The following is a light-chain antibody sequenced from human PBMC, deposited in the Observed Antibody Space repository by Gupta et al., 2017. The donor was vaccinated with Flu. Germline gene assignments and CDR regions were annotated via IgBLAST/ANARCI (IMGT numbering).Light chain of an antibody. V-gene: IGLV2-14*01. Sequence: QSALTQPASVSGSPGQSIAISCTGSNSDVGGYNVVSWYQQYPGKAPKLLIYEVTKRPSGVSYRFSGSKSGNTASLTIAGLQAEDEADYYCSSYTASRTRVFGGGTKLTVL. CDR3: SSYTASRTRV. CDR1: NSDVGGYNV. CDR2: EVT. J-gene: IGLJ3*02.